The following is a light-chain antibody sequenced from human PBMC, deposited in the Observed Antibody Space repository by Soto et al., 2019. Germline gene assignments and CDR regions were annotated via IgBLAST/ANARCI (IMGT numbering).Light chain of an antibody. CDR1: QSVSIN. J-gene: IGKJ1*01. CDR3: QHYNNWPPWT. V-gene: IGKV3-15*01. CDR2: GAS. Sequence: EVVMTQSPATLSVSPGERATLSCRASQSVSINLAWYQQNPGQAHRLLIYGASTRATGIPARFSGSGSGTEFTLTISSLQSNDFAVYDCQHYNNWPPWTFGQGTKVEIK.